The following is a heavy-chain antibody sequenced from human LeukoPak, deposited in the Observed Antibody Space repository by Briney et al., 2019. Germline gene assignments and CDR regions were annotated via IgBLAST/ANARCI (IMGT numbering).Heavy chain of an antibody. CDR2: IYYSGST. V-gene: IGHV4-59*01. Sequence: PSETLSLTCAVYGGSISSYYWSWIRQPPGKGLEWIGYIYYSGSTNYNPSLKSRVTISVDTSKNQFSLKLSSVTAADTAVYYCARAREEYYYDSSGYYLGAFDIWGQGTMVTVSS. D-gene: IGHD3-22*01. J-gene: IGHJ3*02. CDR1: GGSISSYY. CDR3: ARAREEYYYDSSGYYLGAFDI.